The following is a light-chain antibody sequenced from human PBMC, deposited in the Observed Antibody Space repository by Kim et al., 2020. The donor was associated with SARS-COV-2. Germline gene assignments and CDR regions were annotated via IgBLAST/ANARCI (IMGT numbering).Light chain of an antibody. V-gene: IGKV4-1*01. CDR3: QQHYTCPPT. J-gene: IGKJ1*01. CDR2: WAS. CDR1: QSVLYSSNNKNY. Sequence: DIVMTQSPDSLAVSLGERATINCKSSQSVLYSSNNKNYLAWYQQKAGQPPKLLIYWASTRESGVPDRFSGSGSGTDFTLTISSLQAEDVAVYYCQQHYTCPPTFGQGTKVDIK.